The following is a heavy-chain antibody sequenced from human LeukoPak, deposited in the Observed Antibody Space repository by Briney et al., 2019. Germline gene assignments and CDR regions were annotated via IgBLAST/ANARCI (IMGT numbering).Heavy chain of an antibody. CDR3: AREGGIAARRGYFDY. D-gene: IGHD6-6*01. Sequence: PSETLSLTCTVSGGSISSYYWSWIRQPPGKGLEWIGYIYYSGSTNYNPSLKSRVTISVDRSKNQFSLKLSSVTAADTAVYYCAREGGIAARRGYFDYWGQGTLVTVSS. V-gene: IGHV4-59*12. CDR1: GGSISSYY. CDR2: IYYSGST. J-gene: IGHJ4*02.